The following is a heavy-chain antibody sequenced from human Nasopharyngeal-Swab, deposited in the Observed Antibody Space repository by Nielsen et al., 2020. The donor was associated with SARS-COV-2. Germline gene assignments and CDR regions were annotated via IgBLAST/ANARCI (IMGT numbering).Heavy chain of an antibody. D-gene: IGHD1-7*01. CDR1: AYTFTSYG. Sequence: ASVKVSSKASAYTFTSYGISWARQAPGQGLEWMVWIGAYNGNTNYSQKLQGRVTMTTDTSTSTAYMELRSLRSDDTAMYYCARCRNYFTPFDPWGQGTLVTVSS. CDR2: IGAYNGNT. J-gene: IGHJ5*02. V-gene: IGHV1-18*01. CDR3: ARCRNYFTPFDP.